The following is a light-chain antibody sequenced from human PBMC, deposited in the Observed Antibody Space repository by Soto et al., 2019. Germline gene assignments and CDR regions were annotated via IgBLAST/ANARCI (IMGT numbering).Light chain of an antibody. V-gene: IGKV3-20*01. J-gene: IGKJ1*01. CDR1: QSVNNY. CDR2: GAS. Sequence: EIVLTQSPVTLSLSPWERATLSFRASQSVNNYLAWYQQKPGQAPRLLIYGASNRATGIPDRFSGSGSGTDFTLTISRLEPEDFAVYYCQQYGSSGTFGQGTKVDIK. CDR3: QQYGSSGT.